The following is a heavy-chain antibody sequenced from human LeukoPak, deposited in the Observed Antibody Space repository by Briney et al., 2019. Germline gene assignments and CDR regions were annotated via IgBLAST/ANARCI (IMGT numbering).Heavy chain of an antibody. D-gene: IGHD2-2*01. V-gene: IGHV3-48*03. Sequence: GGSLRLSCAASGFTFSSYEMNWVRQAPGKGLEWVSYISSSGSTIYYADSVKGRFTISRDNAKNSLYLQMNSLRAEDTAVYYCARPNFRSTSFDYWGQGTLVTGSS. CDR3: ARPNFRSTSFDY. J-gene: IGHJ4*02. CDR2: ISSSGSTI. CDR1: GFTFSSYE.